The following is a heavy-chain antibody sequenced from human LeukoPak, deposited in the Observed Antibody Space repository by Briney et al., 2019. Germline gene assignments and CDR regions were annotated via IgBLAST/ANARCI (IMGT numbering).Heavy chain of an antibody. CDR2: ISSSSSYI. D-gene: IGHD5-18*01. CDR3: ARDGVAAMVSSFDY. CDR1: GFTFSSYS. V-gene: IGHV3-21*01. J-gene: IGHJ4*02. Sequence: GGSLRLSCAASGFTFSSYSMNGVRQAPGKGLEWVSSISSSSSYIYYADSVKGRFTISRDNAKNSLYLQMNSLRAEDTAVYYCARDGVAAMVSSFDYWGQGTLVTVSS.